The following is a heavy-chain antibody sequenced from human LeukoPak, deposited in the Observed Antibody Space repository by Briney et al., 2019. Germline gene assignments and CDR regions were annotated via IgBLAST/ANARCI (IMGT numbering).Heavy chain of an antibody. CDR1: XXTXXXXX. D-gene: IGHD3-10*01. J-gene: IGHJ4*02. CDR2: ISSSSGAI. V-gene: IGHV3-48*02. CDR3: ARENWFKFDY. Sequence: GGSXXXXXXXXXXTXXXXXMXWVRXAPGKGLEWLSYISSSSGAIFYADSVKGRFTVSRDNAKNLLYLHMNSLRDEDTAVYYCARENWFKFDYWGQGSLVTVSS.